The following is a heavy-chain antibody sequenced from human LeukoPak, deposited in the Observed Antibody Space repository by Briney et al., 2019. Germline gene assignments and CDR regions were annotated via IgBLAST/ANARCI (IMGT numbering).Heavy chain of an antibody. CDR1: GYTFTGYY. CDR2: INPNSGGT. J-gene: IGHJ4*02. D-gene: IGHD3-10*01. V-gene: IGHV1-2*02. CDR3: ARVKYYYGSGSYGPVDY. Sequence: ASVKVSCKASGYTFTGYYMHWVRQAPGQGLEWMGWINPNSGGTNYAQKFQGRVTMTRDTSISTAYMELSRLRSDDTAVYYCARVKYYYGSGSYGPVDYWGQGTLVTVSS.